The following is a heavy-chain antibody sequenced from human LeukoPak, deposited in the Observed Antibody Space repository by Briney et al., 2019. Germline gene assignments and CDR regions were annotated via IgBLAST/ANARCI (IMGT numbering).Heavy chain of an antibody. CDR1: GFTFSDYY. CDR3: ARDGQSGIAAAYYFDY. Sequence: GGSLRLSCAASGFTFSDYYMSWIRQAPGKGLEWVSYISSSGSTIYYADSVKGRFTISRDNAKNSLYLQMNSLRAEDTAVYYCARDGQSGIAAAYYFDYWGQGTLVTVSS. CDR2: ISSSGSTI. V-gene: IGHV3-11*01. J-gene: IGHJ4*02. D-gene: IGHD6-13*01.